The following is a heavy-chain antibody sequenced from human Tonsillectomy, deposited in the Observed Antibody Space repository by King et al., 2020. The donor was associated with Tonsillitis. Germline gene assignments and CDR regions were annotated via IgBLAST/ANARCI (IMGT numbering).Heavy chain of an antibody. CDR3: ARDVGGYCSSTSCYYYYYGMDV. J-gene: IGHJ6*04. Sequence: QLVQSGAEVKKPGASVKVSCKASGYTFTNYDINWVRQATGQGLEWMGWMNPNSNNTGYAQKFQGRVTMTRNTSIGTAYMELSSLRSEDTAVYYCARDVGGYCSSTSCYYYYYGMDVWGKGTTVTVSS. CDR2: MNPNSNNT. V-gene: IGHV1-8*01. D-gene: IGHD2-2*01. CDR1: GYTFTNYD.